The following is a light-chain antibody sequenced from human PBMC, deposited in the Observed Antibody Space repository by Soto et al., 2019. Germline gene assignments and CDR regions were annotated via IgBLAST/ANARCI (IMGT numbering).Light chain of an antibody. V-gene: IGLV1-47*01. CDR1: SSDFGSNY. CDR2: RNN. CDR3: AAWDDSQSGFYA. Sequence: QSVLTQPPSASGTPGQRVTISCSGSSSDFGSNYVYWYQQLPGTAPKILIYRNNQRPSGVPDRFSGSKSGSSASLAISGLRSEDEADYHRAAWDDSQSGFYAFGTGTKSPS. J-gene: IGLJ1*01.